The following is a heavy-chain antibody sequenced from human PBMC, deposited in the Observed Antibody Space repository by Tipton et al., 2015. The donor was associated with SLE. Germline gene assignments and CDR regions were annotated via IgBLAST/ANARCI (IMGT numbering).Heavy chain of an antibody. CDR1: GFTFSSYW. D-gene: IGHD4-17*01. J-gene: IGHJ6*02. CDR3: ARKGYYGDDYPGMGV. Sequence: GSLRLSCAASGFTFSSYWMSWVRQAPGKGLEWVANIKQDGSEKYYVESVKGRFTISRDNAKNSLYLQMNSLRAEDTAVYYCARKGYYGDDYPGMGVWGHGTTVTVSS. CDR2: IKQDGSEK. V-gene: IGHV3-7*01.